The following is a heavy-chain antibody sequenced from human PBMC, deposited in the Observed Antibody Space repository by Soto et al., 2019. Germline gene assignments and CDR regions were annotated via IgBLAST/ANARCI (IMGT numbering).Heavy chain of an antibody. V-gene: IGHV4-59*01. J-gene: IGHJ3*02. Sequence: QVQLQESGPGLVKPSETLSLTCTVSGGSISSYYWSWIRQPPGKGLEWIGYIYYSGSTNYNPSLKSRVTISVDTSKNQFSLKLSSVTAADTAVYYCASWPNQRGSGSYNYHDAFDIWGQGTMVTVSS. CDR3: ASWPNQRGSGSYNYHDAFDI. CDR2: IYYSGST. CDR1: GGSISSYY. D-gene: IGHD3-10*01.